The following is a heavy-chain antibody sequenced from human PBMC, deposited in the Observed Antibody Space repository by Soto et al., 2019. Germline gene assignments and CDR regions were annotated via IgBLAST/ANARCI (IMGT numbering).Heavy chain of an antibody. D-gene: IGHD5-12*01. CDR2: MNPNTGDT. V-gene: IGHV1-8*01. CDR1: GYTFISYD. J-gene: IGHJ4*02. Sequence: QVQLVQSGAEVKKPGASVKVSCKASGYTFISYDINWVRQATGQGLEWMGWMNPNTGDTGYAQKFQGRVTMTRNTSITTANLELSSLRSDDAAVYFCARGDGYTFDYWGQGTVVTVSS. CDR3: ARGDGYTFDY.